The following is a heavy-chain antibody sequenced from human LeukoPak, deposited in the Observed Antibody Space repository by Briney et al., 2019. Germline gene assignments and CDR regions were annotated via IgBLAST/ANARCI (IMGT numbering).Heavy chain of an antibody. CDR2: ISSSSSYI. V-gene: IGHV3-21*01. J-gene: IGHJ4*02. D-gene: IGHD4-17*01. CDR3: ARDLRPTVTTKGGYD. CDR1: GFTFSSYS. Sequence: GGSLRLSCAASGFTFSSYSMNWVRQAPGKGLEWVSSISSSSSYIYYADSVKGRFTISRDNAKNSLYLQMNSLRAEDTAVYYCARDLRPTVTTKGGYDWGQGTLVTVSS.